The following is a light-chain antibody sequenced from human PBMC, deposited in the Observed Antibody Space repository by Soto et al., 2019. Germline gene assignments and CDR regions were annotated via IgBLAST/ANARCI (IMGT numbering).Light chain of an antibody. J-gene: IGLJ2*01. CDR3: ASWDDSLYGVI. Sequence: QAVVTQPPSASATPGQRVTISCSGSTSNIGGNTVSWYQQLPGTAPKLLIYSNHQRPSGVPDRFSGSKSSTSASLAISGLQSEDEANYYCASWDDSLYGVIFGGGTKLTVL. CDR1: TSNIGGNT. CDR2: SNH. V-gene: IGLV1-44*01.